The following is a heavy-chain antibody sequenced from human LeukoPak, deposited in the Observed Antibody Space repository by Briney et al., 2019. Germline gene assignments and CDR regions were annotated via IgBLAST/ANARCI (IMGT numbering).Heavy chain of an antibody. CDR3: ATTGGNYYYYGMDV. CDR2: INAGNGNT. Sequence: ASVKVSCKASGYTFTSYAMHWVRQAPGQRLEWMGWINAGNGNTKYSQKFQGRVTMTEDTSTDTAYMELSSLRSEDTAVYYCATTGGNYYYYGMDVWGQGTTVTVSS. CDR1: GYTFTSYA. J-gene: IGHJ6*02. D-gene: IGHD3-9*01. V-gene: IGHV1-3*01.